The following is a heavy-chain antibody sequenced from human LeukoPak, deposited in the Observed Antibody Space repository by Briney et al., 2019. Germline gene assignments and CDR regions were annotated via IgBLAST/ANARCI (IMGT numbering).Heavy chain of an antibody. CDR2: IYTSGSI. CDR3: ARYCSGGRCSST. J-gene: IGHJ5*02. Sequence: SQTLSLTCTVSGGSTSSANYYWSWIRQPAGKRLEWIGRIYTSGSIDYNPSLKSRVIISVDTSKNQFSLNLSSVTAADTAVYYCARYCSGGRCSSTWGQGTLVTVSS. V-gene: IGHV4-61*02. D-gene: IGHD2-15*01. CDR1: GGSTSSANYY.